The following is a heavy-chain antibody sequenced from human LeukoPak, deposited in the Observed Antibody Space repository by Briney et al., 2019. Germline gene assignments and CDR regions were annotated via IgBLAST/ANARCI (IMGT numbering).Heavy chain of an antibody. CDR2: IYYSGST. D-gene: IGHD4-17*01. CDR3: ARGGDDYGDYVLGY. Sequence: SETLSLTCTVSGGSISSYYWSWIRQPPGKGLEWIGYIYYSGSTNYNPSLKSRVTISVDTSKNQFSLKLSSVTAADTAVYYCARGGDDYGDYVLGYWGQGTLVTVSS. V-gene: IGHV4-59*01. J-gene: IGHJ4*02. CDR1: GGSISSYY.